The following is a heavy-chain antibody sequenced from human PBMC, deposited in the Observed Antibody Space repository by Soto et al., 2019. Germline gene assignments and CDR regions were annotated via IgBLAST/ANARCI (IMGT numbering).Heavy chain of an antibody. V-gene: IGHV5-10-1*01. CDR3: ARLQPAAGDNDLTFDY. Sequence: PGESLTISCKGSGYSFTSYWISWVRQMPGKGLEWLGRFVPSDSYTNYSPSFQGHVTISADKSIFTSYLQWSSLKASDTAMYYCARLQPAAGDNDLTFDYWGQGALVTVSS. J-gene: IGHJ4*02. CDR2: FVPSDSYT. CDR1: GYSFTSYW. D-gene: IGHD6-13*01.